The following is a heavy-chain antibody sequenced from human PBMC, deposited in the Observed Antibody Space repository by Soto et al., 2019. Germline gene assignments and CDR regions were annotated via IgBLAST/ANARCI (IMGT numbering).Heavy chain of an antibody. CDR3: ARDGVVVAATLYNWFDP. V-gene: IGHV1-18*01. Sequence: GASVKVSCKASGYTFTSYGISWVRQAPGQGLEWMGWISAYNGNTNYAQKLQGRVTMTTDTSTSTAYMELRSLRSDDTAVYYCARDGVVVAATLYNWFDPWGQGTLVTVS. J-gene: IGHJ5*02. CDR1: GYTFTSYG. D-gene: IGHD2-15*01. CDR2: ISAYNGNT.